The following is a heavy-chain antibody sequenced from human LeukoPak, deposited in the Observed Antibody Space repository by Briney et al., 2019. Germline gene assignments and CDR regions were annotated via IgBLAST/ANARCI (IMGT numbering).Heavy chain of an antibody. V-gene: IGHV4-59*01. CDR1: GGSISSYY. Sequence: PSETLSLTCTVSGGSISSYYWSWIRQPPGKGLEWIGYIYYSGSTNYNPSLKSRVTISVDTSKNQFSLKLSSVTAADTAVYYCARRGYSYGWVDYWGQGTLVTVSS. J-gene: IGHJ4*02. CDR2: IYYSGST. D-gene: IGHD5-18*01. CDR3: ARRGYSYGWVDY.